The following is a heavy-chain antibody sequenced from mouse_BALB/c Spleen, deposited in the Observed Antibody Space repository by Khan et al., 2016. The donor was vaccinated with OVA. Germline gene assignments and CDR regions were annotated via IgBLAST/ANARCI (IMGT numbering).Heavy chain of an antibody. CDR1: GYSITSDYA. V-gene: IGHV3-2*02. J-gene: IGHJ4*01. Sequence: EVKLEVSGPGLVKPSQSLSLTCTVTGYSITSDYAWNWIRQFPGNKLEWMGYISYSGSTNYNPALKSRISITRDTSKNQFFLQLNSVTTEDTATYYCARDGSRYNYAMDYSGQGTSVTVSS. CDR2: ISYSGST. CDR3: ARDGSRYNYAMDY. D-gene: IGHD2-3*01.